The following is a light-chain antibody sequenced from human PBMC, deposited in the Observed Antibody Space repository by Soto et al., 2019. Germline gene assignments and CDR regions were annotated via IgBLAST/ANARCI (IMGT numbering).Light chain of an antibody. CDR3: QQYDKWPTWT. V-gene: IGKV3-15*01. CDR2: GAS. CDR1: QSVSRD. Sequence: EIVLTQSPATLSVSRGERATLSCMASQSVSRDLAWYQQKPGQAPRLLIYGASTRAPSIPARFSGSGSGTDFTLTISSLQSEDFAVYYCQQYDKWPTWTFGQGTKVDIK. J-gene: IGKJ1*01.